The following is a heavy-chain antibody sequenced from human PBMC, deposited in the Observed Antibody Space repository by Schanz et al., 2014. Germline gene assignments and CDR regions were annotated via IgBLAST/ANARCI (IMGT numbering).Heavy chain of an antibody. J-gene: IGHJ3*02. D-gene: IGHD5-18*01. CDR2: ISGSNGNT. V-gene: IGHV1-18*04. CDR3: TRGGCSYAVSAFDI. Sequence: QVQLVQSWAEVKGPGASVGVSCKASGYTFTSDSMHWVRQAPGQGLEWMGWISGSNGNTNYALKLQGRVTMTTDTSTGTAYRERRSVRSDDTALYCSTRGGCSYAVSAFDIWGQGTMVTVSS. CDR1: GYTFTSDS.